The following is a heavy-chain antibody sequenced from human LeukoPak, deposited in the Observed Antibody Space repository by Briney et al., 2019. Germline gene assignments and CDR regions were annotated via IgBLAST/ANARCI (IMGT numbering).Heavy chain of an antibody. Sequence: VGSLRLSCPASGCTLSNYDINWVRQAPGKGLEWVSSINTRSRYIYYKDSVRGRFTISRDDAKNYLYLEMNSLRAEDTAAYYCARADCSSSTCYLRRSWFDPWGQGTLVTVSS. CDR1: GCTLSNYD. J-gene: IGHJ5*02. D-gene: IGHD2-2*01. CDR2: INTRSRYI. CDR3: ARADCSSSTCYLRRSWFDP. V-gene: IGHV3-21*01.